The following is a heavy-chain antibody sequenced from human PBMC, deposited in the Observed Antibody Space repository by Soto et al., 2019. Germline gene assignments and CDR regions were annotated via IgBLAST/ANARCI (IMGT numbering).Heavy chain of an antibody. D-gene: IGHD3-10*01. CDR2: ISVSGGST. J-gene: IGHJ4*02. Sequence: GGSLRLSSAPSGFTFSSYAMSWVRQAQGKGLEWVSGISVSGGSTYYADSVKCRFTISRDNSKNTLYLQMNSLRAEDTAVYYCAKGTNYHGSAPYYFDYWGQGTLVTVSS. V-gene: IGHV3-23*01. CDR1: GFTFSSYA. CDR3: AKGTNYHGSAPYYFDY.